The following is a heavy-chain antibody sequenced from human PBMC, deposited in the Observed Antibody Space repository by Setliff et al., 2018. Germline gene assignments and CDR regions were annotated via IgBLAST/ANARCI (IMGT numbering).Heavy chain of an antibody. Sequence: ASETLSLTCAVYGGSFSGDYWSWIRQPPGKGLEWIGEINHSGSSNYHPSLKSRVTISLDTTKNQFSLMLSSVTAADTAVYDCAREQWLDPPGYYYMDVWAKGTTVTVSS. V-gene: IGHV4-34*01. J-gene: IGHJ6*03. CDR3: AREQWLDPPGYYYMDV. CDR2: INHSGSS. D-gene: IGHD6-19*01. CDR1: GGSFSGDY.